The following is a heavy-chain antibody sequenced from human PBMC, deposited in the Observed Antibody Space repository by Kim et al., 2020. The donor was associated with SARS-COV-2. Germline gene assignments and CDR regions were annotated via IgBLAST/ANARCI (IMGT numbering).Heavy chain of an antibody. CDR2: SS. V-gene: IGHV4-59*09. CDR3: ARGDMSGIGS. J-gene: IGHJ3*01. D-gene: IGHD3-10*01. Sequence: SSNYNPPLKSRVTISVDTSKNQFSLKRSSVTAADTAVYYCARGDMSGIGSWGQGTMVTVSS.